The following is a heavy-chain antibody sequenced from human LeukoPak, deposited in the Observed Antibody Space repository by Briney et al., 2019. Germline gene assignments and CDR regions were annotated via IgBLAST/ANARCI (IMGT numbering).Heavy chain of an antibody. V-gene: IGHV4-59*08. D-gene: IGHD5-24*01. Sequence: SETLSLTCTVSGGSISDNYWSWIRQPPGKGLEWIGYAYYSGHTNYNSSLKSRVTMSLDTSKSQFSLRLSSVTAADTAVYSCASWDGDGYNRHWGQGTLVTVSS. J-gene: IGHJ4*02. CDR2: AYYSGHT. CDR1: GGSISDNY. CDR3: ASWDGDGYNRH.